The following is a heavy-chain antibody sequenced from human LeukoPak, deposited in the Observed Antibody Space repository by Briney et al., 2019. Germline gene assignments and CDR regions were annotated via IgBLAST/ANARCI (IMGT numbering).Heavy chain of an antibody. CDR2: IVVGSGNT. Sequence: SVKVSCKASGFTFTTSPMQWVRQARGQRLEWIGWIVVGSGNTNYAQKFQARVTITRDMSTSTAYMELSSLRSEDTAVYYCAALGDGGNQGGYWGQGTLVTVSP. J-gene: IGHJ4*02. V-gene: IGHV1-58*02. CDR1: GFTFTTSP. CDR3: AALGDGGNQGGY. D-gene: IGHD4-23*01.